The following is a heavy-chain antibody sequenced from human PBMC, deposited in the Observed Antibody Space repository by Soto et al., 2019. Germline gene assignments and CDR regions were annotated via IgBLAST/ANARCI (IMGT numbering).Heavy chain of an antibody. CDR3: ARHETFYYDSSGYGTLDY. J-gene: IGHJ4*02. CDR1: GDSINSNNYY. V-gene: IGHV4-39*01. CDR2: IHYTGNP. Sequence: QLQLQESGPGLVKPSETLSLTCTVSGDSINSNNYYWAWIRQPPGKVPELIASIHYTGNPYYYPSLKSRVTISIDTSKNQVYLKLNSVTAADTAVYYCARHETFYYDSSGYGTLDYWGQGTLVTVSS. D-gene: IGHD3-22*01.